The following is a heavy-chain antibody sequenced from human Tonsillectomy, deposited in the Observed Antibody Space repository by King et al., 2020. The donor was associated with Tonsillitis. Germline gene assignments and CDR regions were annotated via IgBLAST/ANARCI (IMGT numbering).Heavy chain of an antibody. Sequence: QLVQSGSELKKPGASVKVSCKASGYIFINYAMNWVRQAPGQGLEWMGWINTNTGNPTYAQGFTGRFVFSLDTSVSTAYLQISSLKAEDTAVYYCARVTVQWLRSIQFFDYWGQGTLVTVSS. D-gene: IGHD5-12*01. CDR3: ARVTVQWLRSIQFFDY. CDR1: GYIFINYA. J-gene: IGHJ4*02. V-gene: IGHV7-4-1*02. CDR2: INTNTGNP.